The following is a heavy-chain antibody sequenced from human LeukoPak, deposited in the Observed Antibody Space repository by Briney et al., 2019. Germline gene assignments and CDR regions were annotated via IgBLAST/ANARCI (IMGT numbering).Heavy chain of an antibody. CDR1: GFTFSSYG. D-gene: IGHD5-18*01. CDR2: ISYDGSNK. V-gene: IGHV3-30*18. CDR3: AKDGGMQLWLDY. J-gene: IGHJ4*02. Sequence: GGSLRLSCAASGFTFSSYGMHWVRQAPGKGLEWVAVISYDGSNKYYADSVKGRFTISRDNSKNTLYLQMNCLRAEDTAVYYCAKDGGMQLWLDYWGQGTLVTVSS.